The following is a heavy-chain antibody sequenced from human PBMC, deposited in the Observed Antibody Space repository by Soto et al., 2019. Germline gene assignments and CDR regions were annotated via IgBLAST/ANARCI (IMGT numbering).Heavy chain of an antibody. Sequence: PGGSLRLSCAASGFTFTNYAISWVRQAPGKGLEWVSAISISGGSTYHADSVKGRFTISRGNSKYRLYLQMNSLRAEDTAVYYCAKDQAGVALYYFDYWGQGTPVTVSS. J-gene: IGHJ4*02. CDR1: GFTFTNYA. V-gene: IGHV3-23*01. D-gene: IGHD3-3*01. CDR2: ISISGGST. CDR3: AKDQAGVALYYFDY.